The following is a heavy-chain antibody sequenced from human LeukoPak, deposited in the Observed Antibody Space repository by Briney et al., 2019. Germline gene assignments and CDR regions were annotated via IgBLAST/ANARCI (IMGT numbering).Heavy chain of an antibody. CDR1: GYTFTSYA. V-gene: IGHV1-3*01. Sequence: GASVKVSCKASGYTFTSYAMHWVRQAPGQRLEWMGWINAGNGNTKYSQKFQGRVTITRDTFASTAYMELSSLRSEDTAVYYCARGDSSGWYGAFDIWGQGTTVTVSS. CDR3: ARGDSSGWYGAFDI. CDR2: INAGNGNT. D-gene: IGHD6-19*01. J-gene: IGHJ3*02.